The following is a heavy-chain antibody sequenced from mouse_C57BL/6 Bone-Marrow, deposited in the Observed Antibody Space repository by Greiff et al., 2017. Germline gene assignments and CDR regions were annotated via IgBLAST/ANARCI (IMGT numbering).Heavy chain of an antibody. CDR1: GYTFTNYW. Sequence: VKLMESGAELVRPGTSVKMSCKASGYTFTNYWIGWAKQRPGHGLEWIGDIYPGGGYTNYNEKFKGKATLTADKSSSTAYMQFSSLTSEDSAIYYCARSDDTLFDYWGQGTTLTVSS. CDR3: ARSDDTLFDY. CDR2: IYPGGGYT. J-gene: IGHJ2*01. V-gene: IGHV1-63*01. D-gene: IGHD2-3*01.